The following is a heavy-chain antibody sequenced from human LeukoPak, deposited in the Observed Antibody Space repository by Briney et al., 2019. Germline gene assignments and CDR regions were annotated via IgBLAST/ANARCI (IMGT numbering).Heavy chain of an antibody. CDR2: IHYSGST. D-gene: IGHD6-13*01. J-gene: IGHJ4*02. CDR3: ARDIVAAAGSFDY. Sequence: KPSETLSLTCTVSGGSISSYYWSWIRQSPGKGLEWIGYIHYSGSTNYNPSLKSRVTISFDTSKNQFSLKLSSVTAADTAVYYCARDIVAAAGSFDYWGQGTQVTVSS. V-gene: IGHV4-59*01. CDR1: GGSISSYY.